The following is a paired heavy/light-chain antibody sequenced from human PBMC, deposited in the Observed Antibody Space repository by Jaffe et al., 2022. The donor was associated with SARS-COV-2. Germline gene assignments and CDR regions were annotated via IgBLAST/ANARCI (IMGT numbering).Light chain of an antibody. J-gene: IGLJ1*01. Sequence: QSALTQPPSASGSPGQSVTISCTGTTSDVGGYDYVSWYQQHPGKVPKLMIYEVSKRPSGVPDRFSGSKSGNTASLTVSGLQADDEADYYCGSYAGSNNYVFGTGTKVTVL. CDR2: EVS. CDR3: GSYAGSNNYV. CDR1: TSDVGGYDY. V-gene: IGLV2-8*01.
Heavy chain of an antibody. J-gene: IGHJ4*02. V-gene: IGHV1-2*05. D-gene: IGHD2-2*01. CDR2: INPNSGGT. Sequence: QVQLVQSGAEVKKPGASVKVSCKSSGYTFTDYYMHWVRQAPGQGLEWMGRINPNSGGTNYAQKFQGRVTMTRDTSISTAYMELNSLRSDDTVVYYCAREYCSSTSCSFYYFDYWGQGTLVTVSS. CDR1: GYTFTDYY. CDR3: AREYCSSTSCSFYYFDY.